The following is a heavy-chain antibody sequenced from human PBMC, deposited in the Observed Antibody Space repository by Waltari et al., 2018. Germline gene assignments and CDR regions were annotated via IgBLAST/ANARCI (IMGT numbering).Heavy chain of an antibody. CDR1: GDSITNNNCY. J-gene: IGHJ5*02. D-gene: IGHD2-21*01. CDR2: ISYGGTT. Sequence: QLQLQESGPGLVKPSETLSLICTVSGDSITNNNCYWVWIRQPPGQGLEWIGSISYGGTTNYNPSLKSRVSISVDMSKNQFSLKLTSVTAADTAVYYCARRVKGSPIDPWGQGTLVTVSS. V-gene: IGHV4-39*01. CDR3: ARRVKGSPIDP.